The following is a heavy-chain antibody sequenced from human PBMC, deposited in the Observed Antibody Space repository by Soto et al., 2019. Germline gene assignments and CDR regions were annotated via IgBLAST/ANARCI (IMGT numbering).Heavy chain of an antibody. CDR3: AKGVSQYTPLALFDY. Sequence: EVQLLESGGGLVRPGGSLRLSCAASGFTFSSYAMSWVRQAPGKGLEWVSTISGRDGRTYSTDSVKGRFTISRDNSRNTAYLQMTSLRVEDTAVYYCAKGVSQYTPLALFDYWGRGTLVTVSS. J-gene: IGHJ4*02. V-gene: IGHV3-23*01. CDR1: GFTFSSYA. D-gene: IGHD5-18*01. CDR2: ISGRDGRT.